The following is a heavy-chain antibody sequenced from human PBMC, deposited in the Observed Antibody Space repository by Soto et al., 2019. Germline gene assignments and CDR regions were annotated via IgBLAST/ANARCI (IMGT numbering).Heavy chain of an antibody. V-gene: IGHV4-30-2*01. J-gene: IGHJ4*02. Sequence: LFLTCGVSGASISSSGYPWRWFRQPPGKGLEWIGYIYHSGSTSYNPSLKSWVTISVDRSKNQFSLKLSSVTAADTAVYYCARAGGLGAVAVDYWGQGTLVTVSS. CDR2: IYHSGST. CDR1: GASISSSGYP. D-gene: IGHD6-19*01. CDR3: ARAGGLGAVAVDY.